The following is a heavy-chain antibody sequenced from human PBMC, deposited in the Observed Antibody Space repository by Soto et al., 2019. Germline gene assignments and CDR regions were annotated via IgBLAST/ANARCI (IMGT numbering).Heavy chain of an antibody. Sequence: GSLRLSCAASGFTFSRYGMHWVRQAPGKGLEWVAVISYDGSNKYYADSVKGRFAISRDNSKNTLYVQMNSLRGEDTAMYYCARREWGSSSYGVYYGMDVWGQGTPVTVSS. J-gene: IGHJ6*02. CDR1: GFTFSRYG. CDR2: ISYDGSNK. D-gene: IGHD2-15*01. V-gene: IGHV3-30*09. CDR3: ARREWGSSSYGVYYGMDV.